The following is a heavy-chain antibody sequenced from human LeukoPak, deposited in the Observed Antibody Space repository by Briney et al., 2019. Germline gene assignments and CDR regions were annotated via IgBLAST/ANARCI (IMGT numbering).Heavy chain of an antibody. CDR1: GFTFSSYA. Sequence: GGSLRLSCAASGFTFSSYAMRWVRQAPGKGLEWVSAISGSGGSTYYADSVKGRFTISRDNSKNTLYLKMNSLRAEDTAVYYCAKVESSGYIDYWGQGTLVTVSS. V-gene: IGHV3-23*01. CDR3: AKVESSGYIDY. D-gene: IGHD3-22*01. CDR2: ISGSGGST. J-gene: IGHJ4*02.